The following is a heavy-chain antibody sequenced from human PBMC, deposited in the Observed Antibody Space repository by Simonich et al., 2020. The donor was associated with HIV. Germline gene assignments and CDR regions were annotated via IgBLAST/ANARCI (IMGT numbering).Heavy chain of an antibody. CDR3: ARRDRELILYFDY. CDR1: GGSFSGYY. CDR2: INHSGNT. V-gene: IGHV4-34*04. D-gene: IGHD3-3*01. J-gene: IGHJ4*02. Sequence: QVQLQQWGAGLLKPSETLSLTCAVYGGSFSGYYWSCIRQPPGKGLEWIGEINHSGNTNNKSSLNSRATISVDKSKNQFSLKLSSVTAADTAIYYCARRDRELILYFDYWGQGNLVTVSS.